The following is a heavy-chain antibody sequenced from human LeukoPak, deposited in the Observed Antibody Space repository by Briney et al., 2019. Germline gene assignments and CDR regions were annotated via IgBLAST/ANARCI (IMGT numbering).Heavy chain of an antibody. D-gene: IGHD5-12*01. J-gene: IGHJ4*02. CDR2: ISSSSSYI. Sequence: PGGSLRLSCAASGFTVSSNYMSWVRQAPGKGLEWVSSISSSSSYIYYADSVKGRFTISRDNAKNSLYLQMNSLRAEDTAVYYCARGRGYSGYDPFDYWGQGTPVTVSS. CDR1: GFTVSSNY. V-gene: IGHV3-21*01. CDR3: ARGRGYSGYDPFDY.